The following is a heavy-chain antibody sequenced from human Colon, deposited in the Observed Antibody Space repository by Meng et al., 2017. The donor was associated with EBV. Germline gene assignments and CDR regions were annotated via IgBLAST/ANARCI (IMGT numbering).Heavy chain of an antibody. Sequence: RQVSAPGLVKHSQTLSLTCTGAGGSINSGDYYWSWIRQPPGKGLEWIGYIYYTGSTYYNPSLKSRVTISMDTSKNQFSLRLSSVTAADTAVYYCARNYYFDYWGQGTLVTASS. V-gene: IGHV4-30-4*01. CDR1: GGSINSGDYY. CDR2: IYYTGST. CDR3: ARNYYFDY. J-gene: IGHJ4*02.